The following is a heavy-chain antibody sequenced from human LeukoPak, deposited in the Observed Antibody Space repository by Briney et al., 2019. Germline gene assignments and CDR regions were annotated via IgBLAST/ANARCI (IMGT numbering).Heavy chain of an antibody. J-gene: IGHJ5*02. D-gene: IGHD3-3*01. CDR1: GYTFISYG. Sequence: ASVKVSCKASGYTFISYGISWVRQAPGQGLEWMGWISAYNGNTNYAQKLQGRVTMTTDTSTSTAYRELRSLRSDDTAVYYCARRVVPTVLWFDPWGQGTLVTVSS. CDR2: ISAYNGNT. V-gene: IGHV1-18*01. CDR3: ARRVVPTVLWFDP.